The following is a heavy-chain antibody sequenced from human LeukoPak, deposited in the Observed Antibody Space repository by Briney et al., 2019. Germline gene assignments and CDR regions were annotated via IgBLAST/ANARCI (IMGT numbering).Heavy chain of an antibody. V-gene: IGHV3-30*02. CDR3: AKGDYGDSRRTTGMDV. CDR1: GFTFSSYG. D-gene: IGHD4-17*01. J-gene: IGHJ6*03. Sequence: GGSLRLSCAASGFTFSSYGMHWVRQAPGKGLEWVAFIRYDGSNKYYADSVKGRFTISRDNSKNTLYLQMNSLRAEDTAVYYCAKGDYGDSRRTTGMDVWGKGTTVTVSS. CDR2: IRYDGSNK.